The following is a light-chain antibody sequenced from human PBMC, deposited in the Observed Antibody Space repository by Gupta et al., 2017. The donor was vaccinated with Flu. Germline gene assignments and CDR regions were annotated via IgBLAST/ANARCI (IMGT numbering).Light chain of an antibody. CDR3: QQLRTAHPELT. CDR2: GVW. Sequence: TLSLQPGERATLSCRARQSGRRYIAWNEEKPGQAPLPRMYGVWVRATGTAARFRGTGDGTDFTLTISSREPEDWAVYYCQQLRTAHPELTFGAGTKVEI. CDR1: QSGRRY. J-gene: IGKJ4*01. V-gene: IGKV3D-11*02.